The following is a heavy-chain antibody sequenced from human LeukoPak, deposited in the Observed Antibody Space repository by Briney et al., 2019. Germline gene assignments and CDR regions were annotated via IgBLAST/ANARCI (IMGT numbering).Heavy chain of an antibody. J-gene: IGHJ4*02. D-gene: IGHD6-13*01. V-gene: IGHV4-38-2*02. CDR2: FYPSGCT. CDR3: ARTAGPTYFFDY. CDR1: GYSISSGYY. Sequence: SETLSLTCSVSGYSISSGYYWGWIRQPPGKGLEWIGTFYPSGCTYYNPSLKSRVTILVDTSKNQFSLKLSSVTAADAAVFYCARTAGPTYFFDYWGQGSLVTVSS.